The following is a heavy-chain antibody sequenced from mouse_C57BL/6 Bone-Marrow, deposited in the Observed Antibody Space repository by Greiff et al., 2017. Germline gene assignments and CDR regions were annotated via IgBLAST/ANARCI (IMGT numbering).Heavy chain of an antibody. CDR3: AREPFAY. J-gene: IGHJ3*01. V-gene: IGHV3-6*01. Sequence: VQLQQSGPGLVKPSQSLSLTCSVTGYSITSGYYWNWIRQFPGNKLEWMGYISYDGSNNYNPSLKNRISFTRDTSKNQFFLMLNSVTTEDTATNYCAREPFAYWGQGTLVTVSA. CDR1: GYSITSGYY. CDR2: ISYDGSN.